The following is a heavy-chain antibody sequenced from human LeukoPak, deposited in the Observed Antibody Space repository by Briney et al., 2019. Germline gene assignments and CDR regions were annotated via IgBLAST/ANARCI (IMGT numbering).Heavy chain of an antibody. J-gene: IGHJ4*02. CDR3: ARVPTSSYGFGQ. D-gene: IGHD5-18*01. Sequence: GGSLRLSCAPSGFGFRVYWMHWVRQAPGKGLAWVARINEDGTSAIHADSVKGRFTISRDNAKNTLYLQMNSLTVEDKAVYYCARVPTSSYGFGQWGQGSLVTVSS. CDR1: GFGFRVYW. CDR2: INEDGTSA. V-gene: IGHV3-74*01.